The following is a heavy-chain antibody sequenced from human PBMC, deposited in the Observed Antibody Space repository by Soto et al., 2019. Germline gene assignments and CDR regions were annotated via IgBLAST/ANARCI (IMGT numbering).Heavy chain of an antibody. V-gene: IGHV1-69*02. CDR2: IIPILGIA. CDR1: GGTFSSYT. J-gene: IGHJ4*02. CDR3: AKGLYYYDSSGYSPSGY. D-gene: IGHD3-22*01. Sequence: QVQLGQSGAEVKKPGSSVKVSCKASGGTFSSYTISWLRQAPGQWLEWMVRIIPILGIANYAQKFQGRVTITADKTTSTAYMELSSLRSEDTAVYYFAKGLYYYDSSGYSPSGYWGQGTLVTVSS.